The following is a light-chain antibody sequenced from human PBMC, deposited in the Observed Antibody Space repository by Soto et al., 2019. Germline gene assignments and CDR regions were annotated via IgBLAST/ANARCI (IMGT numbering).Light chain of an antibody. J-gene: IGKJ1*01. Sequence: DIQMTQSPSSLSASVGDTVTITCRASQSMSTFLNWYQQKLGKAPQLLIYATSTLHSGVPSRFSGTGFGTDFTLTISNLQPEDFATYYCQQTSTFPWTFGQGTKVEIK. CDR3: QQTSTFPWT. CDR1: QSMSTF. CDR2: ATS. V-gene: IGKV1-39*01.